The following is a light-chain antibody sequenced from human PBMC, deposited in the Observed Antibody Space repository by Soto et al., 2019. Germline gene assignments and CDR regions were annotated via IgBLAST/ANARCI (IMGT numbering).Light chain of an antibody. CDR3: ETWDSNPLV. V-gene: IGLV4-60*03. CDR1: SGHSSYI. Sequence: QSVLTQSSSASASLGSSVKLTCTLSSGHSSYIIAWHQPQPGKATRYLMQLEGSGSYNKGSGVPDRFSGSSSGSDRYLPISILQAADEAGFYCETWDSNPLVFGTGTKLTVL. CDR2: LEGSGSY. J-gene: IGLJ1*01.